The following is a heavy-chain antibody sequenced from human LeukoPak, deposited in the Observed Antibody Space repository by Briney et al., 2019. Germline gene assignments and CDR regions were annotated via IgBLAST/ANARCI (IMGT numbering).Heavy chain of an antibody. V-gene: IGHV3-48*01. CDR3: ARDRRSYGSCWYYFDY. CDR1: GLTLSSNS. J-gene: IGHJ4*02. CDR2: ISSSGNI. D-gene: IGHD6-19*01. Sequence: GGSLRLSCAASGLTLSSNSMNWVRQAPGKGLERLSYISSSGNIYYADSVKGRFTISRDNAKNSLYLQMNSLRAEDTAVYYCARDRRSYGSCWYYFDYWGQGTLVTVSS.